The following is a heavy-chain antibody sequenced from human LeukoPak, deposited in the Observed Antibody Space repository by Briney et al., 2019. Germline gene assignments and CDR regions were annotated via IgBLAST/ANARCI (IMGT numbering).Heavy chain of an antibody. Sequence: PGGSLRLSCAASGFTFSDYYMSWIRQAPGKGLEWVAIIRYDGSNKYYADSVKGRFTISRDNAKNSLYLQMNSLRAEDTAVYYCARDGGGLGTTFDYWGQGTLVTVSS. D-gene: IGHD1-7*01. V-gene: IGHV3-33*08. CDR2: IRYDGSNK. CDR3: ARDGGGLGTTFDY. CDR1: GFTFSDYY. J-gene: IGHJ4*02.